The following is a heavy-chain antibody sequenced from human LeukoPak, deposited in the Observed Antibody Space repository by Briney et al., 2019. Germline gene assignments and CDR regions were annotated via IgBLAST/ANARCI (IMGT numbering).Heavy chain of an antibody. J-gene: IGHJ4*02. V-gene: IGHV1-2*02. D-gene: IGHD4-23*01. CDR3: ARDAPRFSYGGQGDY. CDR2: INPNSGGT. CDR1: EYTFTGYY. Sequence: ASVKVSCKASEYTFTGYYMHWVRQAPGQGLEWMGWINPNSGGTNYAQKFQGRVTMTRDTSISTAYMELSRLRSDGTAVYYCARDAPRFSYGGQGDYWGQGTLVTVSS.